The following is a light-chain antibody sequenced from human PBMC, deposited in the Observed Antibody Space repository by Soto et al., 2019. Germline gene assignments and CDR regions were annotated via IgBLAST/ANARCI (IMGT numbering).Light chain of an antibody. V-gene: IGKV1-8*01. J-gene: IGKJ5*01. Sequence: AIRMTQSPSSFSASTGDRVTITCRASQGISSYLAWYQQKPGKAPKLLIYAASTLQSGVPSRFSGSGSGTDFTLTISCLQSEDFATYYCQQSSRSPITFGQGTRLEIK. CDR1: QGISSY. CDR2: AAS. CDR3: QQSSRSPIT.